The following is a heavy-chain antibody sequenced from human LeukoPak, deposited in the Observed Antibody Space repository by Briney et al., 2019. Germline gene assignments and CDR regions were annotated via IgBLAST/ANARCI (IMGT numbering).Heavy chain of an antibody. CDR1: LFAFSTYA. V-gene: IGHV3-23*01. CDR2: IAGSVGAR. CDR3: AKDRGRYYDSNGYYWGYYFDS. Sequence: RGSLRLSSAPSLFAFSTYAVNTVPEAPGKGVGWVSAIAGSVGARYYADSVKGRFTISRDNSNNTLYLQISSLRAEDTAVYYCAKDRGRYYDSNGYYWGYYFDSWGQGILVTVST. D-gene: IGHD3-22*01. J-gene: IGHJ4*02.